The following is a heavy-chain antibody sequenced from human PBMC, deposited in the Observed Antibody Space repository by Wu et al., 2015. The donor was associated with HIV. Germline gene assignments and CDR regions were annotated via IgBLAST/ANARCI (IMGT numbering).Heavy chain of an antibody. CDR1: GGTFSSSA. CDR2: IIPERGAT. Sequence: QVQLVQSGAEVKKPGSSVKVSCKASGGTFSSSAVNWVRQAPGHGLEWMGRIIPERGATEYAKKFQGRVTMSTDTSTNTAYMDLKNLKSDDTAVFYCVRGLYGGSPYNYFDPWGQGTLVTVSS. CDR3: VRGLYGGSPYNYFDP. V-gene: IGHV1-2*02. D-gene: IGHD1-26*01. J-gene: IGHJ5*02.